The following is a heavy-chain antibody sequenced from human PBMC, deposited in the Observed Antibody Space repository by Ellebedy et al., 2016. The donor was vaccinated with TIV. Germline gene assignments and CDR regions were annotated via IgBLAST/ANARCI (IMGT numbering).Heavy chain of an antibody. V-gene: IGHV3-15*01. J-gene: IGHJ1*01. CDR3: ATEFWAEYFQH. Sequence: GESLKISCEASGFTFSNAWMNWVRQAPGKGLEWVGRVLSKTDGGTTDYAAPVKGRFTISRDDSKNTVHLQMKSLKTEDTAVYYCATEFWAEYFQHWGQGTLVTVSS. CDR1: GFTFSNAW. CDR2: VLSKTDGGTT.